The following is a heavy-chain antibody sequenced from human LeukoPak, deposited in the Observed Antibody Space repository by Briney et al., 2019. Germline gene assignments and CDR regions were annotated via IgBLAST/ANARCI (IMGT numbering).Heavy chain of an antibody. Sequence: GGSLRLSCAASGFTFSNHGMHWVRQAPGKGLEWVAVIWYDGSNKYYADSVKGRFTFSRDNSKNTVYLQMNSLRVEDTAVYYCAKDPIVGVDPSGWFDPWGQGTLVTVSS. J-gene: IGHJ5*02. D-gene: IGHD3-3*01. CDR2: IWYDGSNK. CDR3: AKDPIVGVDPSGWFDP. CDR1: GFTFSNHG. V-gene: IGHV3-33*06.